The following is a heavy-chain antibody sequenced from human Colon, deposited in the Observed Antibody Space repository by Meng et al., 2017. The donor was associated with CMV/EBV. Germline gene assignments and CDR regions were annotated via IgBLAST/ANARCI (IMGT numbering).Heavy chain of an antibody. CDR1: GFSRNTGGGG. Sequence: SGFSRNTGGGGVGWIRQNPGKALEWLALIRGNDEKRDSPSLSSRLTVTKDTSKSQVVLTMTNLDPVDEGTYFCARGNGGDGYNFGFDPWGPGTLVTVSS. CDR2: IRGNDEK. D-gene: IGHD5-24*01. CDR3: ARGNGGDGYNFGFDP. J-gene: IGHJ5*02. V-gene: IGHV2-5*04.